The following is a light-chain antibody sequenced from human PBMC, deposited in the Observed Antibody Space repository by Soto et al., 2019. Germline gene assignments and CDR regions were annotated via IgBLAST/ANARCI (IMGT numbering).Light chain of an antibody. CDR2: EAS. V-gene: IGKV1-5*03. CDR3: QQYNAYSPWT. CDR1: QTISSW. J-gene: IGKJ1*01. Sequence: DIQMTQSPSTLSGSVGDRVTITCRASQTISSWLAWYQQKPGKAPKLLIYEASTLKSGVPSRFSGSGSGTEFTLTISSLQPDDVATYYCQQYNAYSPWTFGQGTKVDI.